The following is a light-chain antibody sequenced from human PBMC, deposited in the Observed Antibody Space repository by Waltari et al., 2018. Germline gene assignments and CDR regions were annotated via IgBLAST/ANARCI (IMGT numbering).Light chain of an antibody. J-gene: IGKJ2*01. CDR1: QDINTY. V-gene: IGKV1-9*01. CDR3: QQLNTYPYT. CDR2: TSS. Sequence: QLTQSPSSLSASVGDRVTITCRASQDINTYLAWYQLKPGKAPKLLISTSSTLQTGVPSRFSVSGSGPDFTLTITSLQPEDLATYYCQQLNTYPYTFGQGTKLEIK.